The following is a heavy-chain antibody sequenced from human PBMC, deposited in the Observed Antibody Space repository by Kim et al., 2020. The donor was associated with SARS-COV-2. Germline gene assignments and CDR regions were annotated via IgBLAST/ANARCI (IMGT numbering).Heavy chain of an antibody. D-gene: IGHD3-10*01. J-gene: IGHJ6*02. CDR1: GFTFSSYA. V-gene: IGHV3-23*01. Sequence: GGSLRLSCAASGFTFSSYAMSWVRQAPGKGLEWVSAISGSGGSTYYADSVKGRFTISRDNSKNTLYLQMNSLRAEDTAVYYCAKDRSPQWFGENYYYGMGVKGQGTTVTASS. CDR3: AKDRSPQWFGENYYYGMGV. CDR2: ISGSGGST.